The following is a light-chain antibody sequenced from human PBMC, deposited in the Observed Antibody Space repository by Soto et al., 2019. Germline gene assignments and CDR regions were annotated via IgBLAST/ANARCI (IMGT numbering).Light chain of an antibody. CDR3: QHYRNSPLT. Sequence: VLTQSPGTLSLPPVESAXLXXXXGQSVSSSDLAWYQQKPDQAPRLLIYGASSRATGIPDRFSGSGSGTDFTLTISSLEPEDVAVYYCQHYRNSPLTFGGGTKVDIK. CDR2: GAS. CDR1: QSVSSSD. J-gene: IGKJ4*01. V-gene: IGKV3-20*01.